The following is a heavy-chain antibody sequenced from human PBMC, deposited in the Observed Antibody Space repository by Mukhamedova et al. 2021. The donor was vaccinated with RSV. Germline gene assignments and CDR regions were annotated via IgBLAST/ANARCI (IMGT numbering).Heavy chain of an antibody. CDR3: ARVSACSSTSCWSYYYGMDV. V-gene: IGHV4-31*02. CDR2: GST. Sequence: GSTYYNPSLKSRVTISVDTSKNQFSLKLSSVTAADTAVYYCARVSACSSTSCWSYYYGMDVWGQGTTVTVSS. J-gene: IGHJ6*02. D-gene: IGHD2-2*01.